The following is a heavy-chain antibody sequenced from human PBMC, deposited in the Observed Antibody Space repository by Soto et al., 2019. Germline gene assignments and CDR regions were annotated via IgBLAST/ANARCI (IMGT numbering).Heavy chain of an antibody. Sequence: SETLTLTCTASSVSIGTYFWSWIRQPPGKGLEWIGYIYYSGTTNYNPSLKSRVTIFLDASKNQFSLRLSSVTAADTAVYYCARGRGGTYDAFDIWGQGTLVTVSS. V-gene: IGHV4-59*01. CDR1: SVSIGTYF. J-gene: IGHJ3*02. CDR3: ARGRGGTYDAFDI. D-gene: IGHD1-26*01. CDR2: IYYSGTT.